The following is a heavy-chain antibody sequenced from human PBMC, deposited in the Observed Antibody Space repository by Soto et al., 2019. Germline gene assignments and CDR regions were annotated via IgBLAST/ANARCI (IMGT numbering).Heavy chain of an antibody. V-gene: IGHV3-23*01. CDR3: AKGVWGGGKGGGGMDV. CDR2: ISGSGGST. J-gene: IGHJ6*02. CDR1: EFTFSSYA. Sequence: EVQLLESGGGLVQPGGSLRLSCAASEFTFSSYAMSWVRQAPGKGLEWVSAISGSGGSTYYADSVKGRFTISRDNSKNTLYLEKKGSGAGGTAGYYWAKGVWGGGKGGGGMDVWGQGTTVTVSS. D-gene: IGHD3-16*01.